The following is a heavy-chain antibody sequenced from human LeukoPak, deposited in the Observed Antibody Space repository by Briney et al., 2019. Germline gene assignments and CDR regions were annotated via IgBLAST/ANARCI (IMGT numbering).Heavy chain of an antibody. CDR1: GGSISSYY. Sequence: SETLSLTCTVSGGSISSYYWSWIRQPPGKGLEWIGYIYYSGSTNYNPSLKSRVTISVDTSKNQFSLKLSSVTAADTAVYYCALYYYDNSGYYFDYWGQGTLVTVSS. CDR3: ALYYYDNSGYYFDY. V-gene: IGHV4-59*01. D-gene: IGHD3-22*01. J-gene: IGHJ4*02. CDR2: IYYSGST.